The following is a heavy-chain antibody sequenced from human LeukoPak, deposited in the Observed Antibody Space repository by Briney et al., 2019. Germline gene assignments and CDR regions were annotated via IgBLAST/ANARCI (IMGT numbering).Heavy chain of an antibody. Sequence: GRSLRLSCAASGFTFSSYGMHWVPQAPGKGLEWVAVIWYDGSNKYYADSVKGRFTISRDNSKNTLYLQMNSLRAEDTAVYYRARDLYGDYPFDYWGQGTLVTVSS. CDR1: GFTFSSYG. CDR2: IWYDGSNK. J-gene: IGHJ4*02. D-gene: IGHD4-17*01. V-gene: IGHV3-33*01. CDR3: ARDLYGDYPFDY.